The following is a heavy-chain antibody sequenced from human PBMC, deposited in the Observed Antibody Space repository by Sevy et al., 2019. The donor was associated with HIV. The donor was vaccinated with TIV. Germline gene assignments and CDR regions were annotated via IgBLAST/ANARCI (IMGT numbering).Heavy chain of an antibody. J-gene: IGHJ5*02. CDR3: ARAVVVVAATPVNWFDP. V-gene: IGHV3-11*06. Sequence: GGSLRLSCAASGFTFSDYYMSWIRQAPGKGLEWVSYISSSSSYTNYADSVKGRFTISRDNAKNSLYLQMNSLRAEDTAVYYCARAVVVVAATPVNWFDPWGQGTLVTVPS. D-gene: IGHD2-15*01. CDR2: ISSSSSYT. CDR1: GFTFSDYY.